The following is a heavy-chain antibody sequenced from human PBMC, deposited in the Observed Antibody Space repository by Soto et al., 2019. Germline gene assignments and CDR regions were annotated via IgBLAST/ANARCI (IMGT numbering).Heavy chain of an antibody. CDR1: GYTFTSYG. Sequence: ASVKVSCKASGYTFTSYGISWVRQAPGQGLEWMGWVNSNNGNPNYPQKLQGRVTMTTDTSTSTAYMELRSLRSDDTAVYYCARGGGKYCSTTSCYYYYYMDVWGKGTTVTVSS. J-gene: IGHJ6*03. V-gene: IGHV1-18*01. CDR2: VNSNNGNP. D-gene: IGHD2-2*01. CDR3: ARGGGKYCSTTSCYYYYYMDV.